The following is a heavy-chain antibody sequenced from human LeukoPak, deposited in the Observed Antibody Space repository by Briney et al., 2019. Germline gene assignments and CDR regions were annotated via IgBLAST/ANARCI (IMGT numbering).Heavy chain of an antibody. D-gene: IGHD5-12*01. Sequence: GGSLRLSCAASAFTFSSYAMTWVRQAPGKGLGWVSTISSSGAGTYYADSVKGRFTISRDNSKYTLYLQMNSLRAEDTAVYYCAKDKGGSGTRFDYWGQGTLVTVSS. J-gene: IGHJ4*02. CDR2: ISSSGAGT. CDR1: AFTFSSYA. V-gene: IGHV3-23*01. CDR3: AKDKGGSGTRFDY.